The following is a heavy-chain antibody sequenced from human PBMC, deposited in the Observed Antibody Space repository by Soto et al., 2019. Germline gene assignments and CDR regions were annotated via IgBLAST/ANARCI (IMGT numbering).Heavy chain of an antibody. V-gene: IGHV1-2*04. CDR1: GYTFTGNY. Sequence: GASVKVSCKASGYTFTGNYMHWVRQAPGQGLEWMGWINPNSGGTNYAQKFQGWVTMTRDTSISTAYMELSRLRSDDTAVYYCARERRIAELVMGVWGQGTTVTVSS. CDR3: ARERRIAELVMGV. D-gene: IGHD6-13*01. CDR2: INPNSGGT. J-gene: IGHJ6*02.